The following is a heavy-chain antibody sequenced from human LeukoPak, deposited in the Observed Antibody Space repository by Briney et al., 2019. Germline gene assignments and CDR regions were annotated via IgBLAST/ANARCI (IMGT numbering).Heavy chain of an antibody. D-gene: IGHD7-27*01. Sequence: GGSLRLSCEASGFTFTNYAMSWVRQAPGKGLEWVSGISNGGGGTYYADSVKGRFTVSRDNSKNTLYLQLSSLRAEDTAVYYRAKAQTANWDFNYYGLDVWGQGTTVTVSS. V-gene: IGHV3-23*01. CDR1: GFTFTNYA. CDR3: AKAQTANWDFNYYGLDV. CDR2: ISNGGGGT. J-gene: IGHJ6*02.